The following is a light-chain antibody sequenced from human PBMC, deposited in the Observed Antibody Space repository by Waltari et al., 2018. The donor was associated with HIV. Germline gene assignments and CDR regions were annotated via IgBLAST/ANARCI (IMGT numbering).Light chain of an antibody. CDR3: SSYTSSSTWV. V-gene: IGLV2-14*01. J-gene: IGLJ3*02. CDR1: SRDVGGYNY. Sequence: SALTQPASVSGSPGQSITISCTGTSRDVGGYNYVPWYQQYPDKAPKLMIYEVSNRPSGASNRFSGSKSGNTASLTISGLQAEDEADYYCSSYTSSSTWVFGGGTKLTVL. CDR2: EVS.